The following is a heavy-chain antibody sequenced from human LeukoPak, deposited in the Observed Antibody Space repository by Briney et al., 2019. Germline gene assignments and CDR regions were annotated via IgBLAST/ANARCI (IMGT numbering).Heavy chain of an antibody. D-gene: IGHD5-24*01. CDR2: IIPIFGTA. J-gene: IGHJ4*02. CDR3: ARDPGRAGYNFDY. V-gene: IGHV1-69*13. Sequence: ASVKVSCKASGGTFSSYAISWVRQAPGQGLEWMGGIIPIFGTANYAQKFQGRVTITADESTCTAYMELSSLRSEDTAVYYCARDPGRAGYNFDYWGQGTLVTVSS. CDR1: GGTFSSYA.